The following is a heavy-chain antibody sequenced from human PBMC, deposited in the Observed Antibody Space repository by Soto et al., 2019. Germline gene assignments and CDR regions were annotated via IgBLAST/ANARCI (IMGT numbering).Heavy chain of an antibody. V-gene: IGHV5-51*01. Sequence: GESLKISCKGSGYSFTSYWIGGVRQMPGKGLEWMGIIYPGDSDTRYSPSFQGQVTISADKSISTAYLQWSSLKASDTAMYYCARPLSIAAPTNAFDIWGQGTMVTVSS. CDR2: IYPGDSDT. CDR3: ARPLSIAAPTNAFDI. CDR1: GYSFTSYW. D-gene: IGHD6-6*01. J-gene: IGHJ3*02.